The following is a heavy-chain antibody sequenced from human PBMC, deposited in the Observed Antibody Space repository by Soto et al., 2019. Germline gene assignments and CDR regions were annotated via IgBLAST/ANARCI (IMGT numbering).Heavy chain of an antibody. D-gene: IGHD2-15*01. CDR1: GYTFTSYD. J-gene: IGHJ5*02. CDR3: ARVLGYCSGGSCPGFDP. CDR2: MNPNSGNT. V-gene: IGHV1-8*01. Sequence: ASVKVSCKASGYTFTSYDINWVRQATGQGLEWMGWMNPNSGNTGYAQKFQGRVTMTRNTSISTAYMELSSLRSEDTAVYYCARVLGYCSGGSCPGFDPWGQGTLVTVSS.